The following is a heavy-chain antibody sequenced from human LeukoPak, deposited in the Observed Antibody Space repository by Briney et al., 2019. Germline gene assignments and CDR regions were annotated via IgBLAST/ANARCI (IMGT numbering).Heavy chain of an antibody. V-gene: IGHV3-7*01. CDR3: AREGGIYYFDY. Sequence: PGGSLRLSCAASGFTFSRYWMSWVRQAPGKGLEWVANIKQDGSEKYYVDSVKGRFTISRDNAKNSLYLQMNSLRAEDTAVYYCAREGGIYYFDYWGQGTLVTVSS. D-gene: IGHD1-26*01. CDR1: GFTFSRYW. J-gene: IGHJ4*02. CDR2: IKQDGSEK.